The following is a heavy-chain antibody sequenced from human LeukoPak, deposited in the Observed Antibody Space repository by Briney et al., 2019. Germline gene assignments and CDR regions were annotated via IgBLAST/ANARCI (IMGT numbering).Heavy chain of an antibody. CDR1: GGSISSYY. V-gene: IGHV4-34*01. CDR3: ASLRMMYRGHSSSRRAFDI. J-gene: IGHJ3*02. CDR2: INHSGST. D-gene: IGHD6-13*01. Sequence: SETLSLTCTVSGGSISSYYWSWIRQPPGKGLEWIGEINHSGSTNYSPSLKSRVTISVDTSKNQFSLKLSSVTAADTAVYYCASLRMMYRGHSSSRRAFDIWGQGTMVTVSS.